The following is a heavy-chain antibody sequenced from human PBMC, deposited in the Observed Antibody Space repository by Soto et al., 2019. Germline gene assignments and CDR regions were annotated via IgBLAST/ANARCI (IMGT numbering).Heavy chain of an antibody. CDR2: IYYSGST. D-gene: IGHD1-26*01. CDR1: GGSISSYY. V-gene: IGHV4-59*08. J-gene: IGHJ4*02. Sequence: QVQLQESGPGLVKPSETLSLTCTVSGGSISSYYWSWIRQPPGKGLEWIGYIYYSGSTNYNPSLKSRVPIAVHTSKNQFSLKLRSVTAADTAVYYCARRYGSAIDYWGQGTLVTVSS. CDR3: ARRYGSAIDY.